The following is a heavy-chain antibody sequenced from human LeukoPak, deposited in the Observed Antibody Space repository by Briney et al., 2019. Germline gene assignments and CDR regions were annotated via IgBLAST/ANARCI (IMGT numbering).Heavy chain of an antibody. D-gene: IGHD5-24*01. Sequence: SKTLSLTCSVSGDPVWSYYWTWVRQPPEKGLERIGYVFFGGQTNYNPSVKSRVTISLDTSRSQFSLNLTSVTAADSAVYYCARGAYADRTGYNLDSWGQGTLVFVSS. CDR1: GDPVWSYY. CDR3: ARGAYADRTGYNLDS. J-gene: IGHJ4*02. V-gene: IGHV4-59*02. CDR2: VFFGGQT.